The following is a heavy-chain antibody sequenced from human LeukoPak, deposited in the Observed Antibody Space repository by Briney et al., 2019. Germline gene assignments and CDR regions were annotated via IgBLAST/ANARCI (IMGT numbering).Heavy chain of an antibody. V-gene: IGHV4-59*01. CDR3: AREVDYSNFDY. CDR2: VYYSGIT. D-gene: IGHD2-15*01. CDR1: GGSISTYY. Sequence: PSETLSLTCTVSGGSISTYYWSWLRQPPGKGLEWIGYVYYSGITNSNPSLTRRVTIEVDTSKNQFSLRLRSVTAADTAVYYCAREVDYSNFDYWGQGILVTVSS. J-gene: IGHJ4*02.